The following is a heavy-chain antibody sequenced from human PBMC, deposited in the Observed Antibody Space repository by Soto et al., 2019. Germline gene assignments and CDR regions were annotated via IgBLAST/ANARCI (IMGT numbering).Heavy chain of an antibody. CDR2: INHSGRV. CDR1: GGSFSGHS. Sequence: SETLSLTCAVYGGSFSGHSWTWIRQSPGKGLEWIGDINHSGRVNYSPSLKSRVTISLDTSKNQFSLTLSAGTAADTAMYYCSTRAYDTNGYYRFDPWGQGTLVTAPQ. V-gene: IGHV4-34*01. J-gene: IGHJ5*01. D-gene: IGHD3-22*01. CDR3: STRAYDTNGYYRFDP.